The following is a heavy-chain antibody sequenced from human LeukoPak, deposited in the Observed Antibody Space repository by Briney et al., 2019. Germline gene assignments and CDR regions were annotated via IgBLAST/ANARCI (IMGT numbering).Heavy chain of an antibody. D-gene: IGHD5-24*01. Sequence: PGGSLRLSCAASGVTVGTKYMNWIRQAPGKGLGWVAIIYSGGTTYYADSVKGRFTISRDTSKNTLSLQMNSLRAEDTALYFCARVGDHFHWNLDLWGRGTLVTVSS. J-gene: IGHJ2*01. V-gene: IGHV3-53*01. CDR3: ARVGDHFHWNLDL. CDR1: GVTVGTKY. CDR2: IYSGGTT.